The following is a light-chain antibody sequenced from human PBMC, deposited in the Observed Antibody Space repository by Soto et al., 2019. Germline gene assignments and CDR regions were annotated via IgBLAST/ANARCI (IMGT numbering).Light chain of an antibody. J-gene: IGKJ1*01. CDR1: QSISSW. Sequence: DIRITLSAPPLTASQGDRVTITCRASQSISSWLAWYQQKPGKAPKLLIYDASSLESGVPSRFSGSGSGTEFTLTISSLQPDDFATYYCQQYNSYSPTFGQGTKV. V-gene: IGKV1-5*01. CDR3: QQYNSYSPT. CDR2: DAS.